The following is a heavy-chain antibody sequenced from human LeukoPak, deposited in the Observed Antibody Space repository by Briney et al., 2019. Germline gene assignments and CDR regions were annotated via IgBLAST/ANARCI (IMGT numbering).Heavy chain of an antibody. D-gene: IGHD3-22*01. CDR1: GYSFISYG. CDR3: AGTYYYDSSGYYPAFDY. V-gene: IGHV1-3*01. CDR2: INAANGST. J-gene: IGHJ4*02. Sequence: ASVKVSCKASGYSFISYGISWVRQAPGQRLEWMGWINAANGSTKYSQNFQGRVTITRDTSASTAYMELSSLRSEDTAVYYCAGTYYYDSSGYYPAFDYWGQGTLVTVSS.